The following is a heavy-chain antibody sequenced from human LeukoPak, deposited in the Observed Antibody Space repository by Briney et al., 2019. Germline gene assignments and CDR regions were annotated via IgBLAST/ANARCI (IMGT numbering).Heavy chain of an antibody. CDR1: GFTFKDYA. CDR2: VSWNGGST. J-gene: IGHJ4*02. Sequence: GGSLRLSCAASGFTFKDYAMHWVRQAPGKGLERVSRVSWNGGSTGYADSVKGRFTISRDNAKNSLYLQMNSLRAEDTALYYCARDSSSWYHLDWGQGTLVTVSS. V-gene: IGHV3-20*04. D-gene: IGHD6-13*01. CDR3: ARDSSSWYHLD.